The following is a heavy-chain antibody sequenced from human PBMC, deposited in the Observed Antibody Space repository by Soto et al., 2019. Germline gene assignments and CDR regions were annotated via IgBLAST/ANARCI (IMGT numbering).Heavy chain of an antibody. J-gene: IGHJ6*02. Sequence: QVQLVQSGAEVKKPGSSVKVSCEASGGTFSSYPINWVRQAPGQGLEWMGGIIPFFGTSNYAQKFQVRVTITADDSTSTAYMELRSLSSEDTAVYYCSRVGHITNYGMAVWGQGTTVTVSS. D-gene: IGHD1-26*01. CDR3: SRVGHITNYGMAV. V-gene: IGHV1-69*01. CDR1: GGTFSSYP. CDR2: IIPFFGTS.